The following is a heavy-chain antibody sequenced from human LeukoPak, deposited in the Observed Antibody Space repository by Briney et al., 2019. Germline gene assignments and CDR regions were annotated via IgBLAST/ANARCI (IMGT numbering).Heavy chain of an antibody. CDR2: INHSGST. D-gene: IGHD3-10*01. CDR1: GGSFSGYY. CDR3: ARQSSYYYGSGSYYRARADDY. V-gene: IGHV4-34*01. Sequence: SETLSLTCAVYGGSFSGYYWSWIRQPPGKGLEWIGEINHSGSTNYNPSLKSRVTISVDTSKNQFPLKLSSVTAADTAVYYCARQSSYYYGSGSYYRARADDYWGQGTLVTVSS. J-gene: IGHJ4*02.